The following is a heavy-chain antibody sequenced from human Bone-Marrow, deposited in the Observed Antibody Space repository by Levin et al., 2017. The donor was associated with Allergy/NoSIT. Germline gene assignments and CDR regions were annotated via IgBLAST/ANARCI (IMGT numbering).Heavy chain of an antibody. J-gene: IGHJ4*02. CDR1: GFTLKDSW. CDR3: ARQMGVAMPAAFDY. D-gene: IGHD2-2*01. V-gene: IGHV3-7*01. CDR2: IRRDGSQK. Sequence: GESLKISCAASGFTLKDSWMSWVRQAPGKGLEWVASIRRDGSQKDSVDSLKGRFTISSDSGNSSVFLQMNNLRAEDTAVYYCARQMGVAMPAAFDYWGQGILVTVSA.